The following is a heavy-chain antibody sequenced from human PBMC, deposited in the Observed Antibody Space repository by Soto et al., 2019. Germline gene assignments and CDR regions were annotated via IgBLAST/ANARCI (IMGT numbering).Heavy chain of an antibody. J-gene: IGHJ4*02. D-gene: IGHD2-8*01. CDR2: ISASGRDT. CDR3: AKGKTSEWYYFDY. CDR1: GFTFSNYA. V-gene: IGHV3-23*01. Sequence: VGSLRLSCVASGFTFSNYAMSWVRQAPGKGLEWVSGISASGRDTYYADSVKDRFTISRDSFKNTLYLQMNSLRAEDTGTYYCAKGKTSEWYYFDYWGQGALVTVSS.